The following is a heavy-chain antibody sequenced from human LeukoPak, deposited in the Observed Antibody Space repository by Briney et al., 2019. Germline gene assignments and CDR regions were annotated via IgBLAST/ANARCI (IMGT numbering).Heavy chain of an antibody. J-gene: IGHJ6*04. CDR1: GGTFSSYA. Sequence: SVKVSCKASGGTFSSYAISWVGQAPGQGLEWMGGIIPIFGTANYAQKFQGRVTITADKSTSTAYMELSSLRSEDTAVYYCARGNTTRGGDYGMDVWGKGTTVTVSS. CDR3: ARGNTTRGGDYGMDV. CDR2: IIPIFGTA. D-gene: IGHD3-16*01. V-gene: IGHV1-69*06.